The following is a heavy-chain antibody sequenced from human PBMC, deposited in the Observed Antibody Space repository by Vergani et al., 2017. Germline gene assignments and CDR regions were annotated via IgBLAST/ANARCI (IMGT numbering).Heavy chain of an antibody. CDR3: GRGSDNYN. Sequence: EVQLLESGGGLVQPGGSLRLSCAASGFTFSSYAMSWVRQAPGKGLEWVSGLTASGSGISYADSVRGRFTISRDNSKNTLFLQMDSLRAEDTAVYYCGRGSDNYNWGQGALVTV. CDR2: LTASGSGI. D-gene: IGHD1-1*01. J-gene: IGHJ4*02. V-gene: IGHV3-23*01. CDR1: GFTFSSYA.